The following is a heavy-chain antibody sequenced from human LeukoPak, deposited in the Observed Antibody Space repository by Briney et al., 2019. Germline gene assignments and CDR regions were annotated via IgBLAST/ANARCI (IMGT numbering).Heavy chain of an antibody. Sequence: PSETLSLTCYLYGGSFSGYYWSWIRQSPGKGLEWIGEINQIGNTNYNPSLKSRVTISVDTSKNQFSLKLSSVTAADTAVYYCARAQLVDIVATTWGQGTLVTASS. CDR2: INQIGNT. CDR1: GGSFSGYY. CDR3: ARAQLVDIVATT. V-gene: IGHV4-34*01. J-gene: IGHJ5*02. D-gene: IGHD5-12*01.